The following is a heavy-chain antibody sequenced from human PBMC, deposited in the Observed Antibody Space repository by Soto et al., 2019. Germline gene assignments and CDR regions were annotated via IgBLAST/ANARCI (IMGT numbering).Heavy chain of an antibody. Sequence: QLQLQESGSGLVKPSQTLSLTCAVSGGSISSGGYSWSWIRQPPGKGLEWIGYIYHSGSTYYNPSLKSRVTRSVDRSKNQFSLKLSSVTAADTAVYYCPRGDSSPKGNWFDPWGQGTLVTVSS. CDR1: GGSISSGGYS. CDR2: IYHSGST. D-gene: IGHD6-13*01. CDR3: PRGDSSPKGNWFDP. V-gene: IGHV4-30-2*01. J-gene: IGHJ5*02.